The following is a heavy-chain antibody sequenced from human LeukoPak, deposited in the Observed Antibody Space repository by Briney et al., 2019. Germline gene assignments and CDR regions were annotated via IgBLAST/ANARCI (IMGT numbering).Heavy chain of an antibody. CDR1: GGSISRGGYY. Sequence: SETLSLTCTVSGGSISRGGYYWSWIRQHPGKGLEWIGYIYYSGSTYYNPSLKSRVTISVDTSKNQFSLKLSSVTAADTAVYYCARALGYCSSTSCYYFDYWGQGTLVTVSS. J-gene: IGHJ4*02. CDR2: IYYSGST. CDR3: ARALGYCSSTSCYYFDY. V-gene: IGHV4-31*03. D-gene: IGHD2-2*01.